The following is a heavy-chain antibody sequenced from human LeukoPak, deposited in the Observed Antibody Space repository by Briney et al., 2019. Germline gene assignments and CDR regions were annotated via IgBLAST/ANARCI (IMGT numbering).Heavy chain of an antibody. CDR3: TRQVVGATDFDY. D-gene: IGHD1-26*01. J-gene: IGHJ4*02. CDR1: GFTFSGSA. CDR2: IRSKANSYAT. Sequence: PGGSLRLSCAASGFTFSGSAMHWVRQASGKGLEWVGRIRSKANSYATAYAASVKGRFTISRDDSKNTAYLQMNSPKTEDTAVYYCTRQVVGATDFDYWGQGTLVTVSS. V-gene: IGHV3-73*01.